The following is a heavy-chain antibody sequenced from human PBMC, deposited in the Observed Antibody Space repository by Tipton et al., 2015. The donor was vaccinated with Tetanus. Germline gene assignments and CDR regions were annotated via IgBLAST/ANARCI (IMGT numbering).Heavy chain of an antibody. CDR1: GFTFRFYA. CDR3: ARGSGAMDS. J-gene: IGHJ4*02. V-gene: IGHV3-23*01. D-gene: IGHD7-27*01. CDR2: ISGSGGST. Sequence: GSLRLSCAASGFTFRFYAMSWVRQAPGKGLEWVSDISGSGGSTYYADSVKGRFTISRDNVKNSLDLQMTSLRDEDTAVYFCARGSGAMDSWGQGTLVTVSS.